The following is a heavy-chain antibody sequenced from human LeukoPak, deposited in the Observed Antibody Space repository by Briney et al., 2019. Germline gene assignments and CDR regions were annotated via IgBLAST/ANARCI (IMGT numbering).Heavy chain of an antibody. CDR3: ARLSSNGATYFDH. CDR1: GDSIGDYY. V-gene: IGHV4-59*08. J-gene: IGHJ4*02. CDR2: IYYSGGT. D-gene: IGHD6-13*01. Sequence: PSETLSLTCTVSGDSIGDYYFTWIRQPPGQALGWIGYIYYSGGTSYNPSLKSRVTISIDTSKNHFSLKLSSVTAADTAVYFCARLSSNGATYFDHGGQGTLVTVSS.